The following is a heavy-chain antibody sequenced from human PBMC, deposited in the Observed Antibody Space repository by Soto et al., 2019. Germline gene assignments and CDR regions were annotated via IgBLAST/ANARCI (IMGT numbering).Heavy chain of an antibody. CDR2: ISAYNGNT. J-gene: IGHJ5*02. CDR1: GYTFTSYG. D-gene: IGHD3-16*01. Sequence: ASVKVSCKASGYTFTSYGISWVRQAPGQGLEWMGWISAYNGNTNYAQKLQGRVTMTTDTSTSTAYMELRSLRSDDTAVYYCAGDSYRQREGETANYTPWFDPWGQGTLVTVSS. CDR3: AGDSYRQREGETANYTPWFDP. V-gene: IGHV1-18*01.